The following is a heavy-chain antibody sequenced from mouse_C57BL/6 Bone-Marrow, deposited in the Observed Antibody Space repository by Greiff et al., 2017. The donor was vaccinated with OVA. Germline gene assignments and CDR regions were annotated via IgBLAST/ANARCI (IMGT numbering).Heavy chain of an antibody. V-gene: IGHV2-2*01. Sequence: VQGVESGPGLVQPSQSLSITCTVSGFSLTSYGVHWVRQSPGKGLEWLGVIWSGGSTDYNAAFISRLSISKDNSKSQVFFKMNSLQADDTAIYYCARAPFYYYGSSGYFDVWGTGTTVTVSS. CDR2: IWSGGST. D-gene: IGHD1-1*01. J-gene: IGHJ1*03. CDR3: ARAPFYYYGSSGYFDV. CDR1: GFSLTSYG.